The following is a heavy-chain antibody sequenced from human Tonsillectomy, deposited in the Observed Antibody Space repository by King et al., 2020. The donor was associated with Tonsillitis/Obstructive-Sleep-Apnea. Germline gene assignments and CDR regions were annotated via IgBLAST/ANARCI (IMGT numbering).Heavy chain of an antibody. CDR3: VRDESWALDY. J-gene: IGHJ4*02. D-gene: IGHD1-26*01. CDR1: GFTFSSYS. Sequence: VQLVESGGGLVQPGGSLRLSCAASGFTFSSYSMNWVRQAPGRGLEWISYITNSGTTISYADSVRGRFTFSRDNAKNSLYLQMNSLRDEDTAVYYCVRDESWALDYWGQGTLVTVSS. V-gene: IGHV3-48*02. CDR2: ITNSGTTI.